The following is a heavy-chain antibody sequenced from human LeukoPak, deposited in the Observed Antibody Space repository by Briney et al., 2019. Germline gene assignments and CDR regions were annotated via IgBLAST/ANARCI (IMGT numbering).Heavy chain of an antibody. CDR2: ITSGSSHI. CDR1: GFTFSSYN. D-gene: IGHD1-26*01. CDR3: ARDPYSGSYGADYYYYMDV. Sequence: GGSLRLSCAASGFTFSSYNMNWVRQPPGQGLEWVSSITSGSSHIYYADSVKGRFTISRDNAKSSLYLQMNRLRAEDTAVYYCARDPYSGSYGADYYYYMDVWGKGTTVTISS. J-gene: IGHJ6*03. V-gene: IGHV3-21*01.